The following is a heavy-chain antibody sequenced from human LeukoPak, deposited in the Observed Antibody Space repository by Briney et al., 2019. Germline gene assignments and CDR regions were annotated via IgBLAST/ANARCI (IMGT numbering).Heavy chain of an antibody. CDR3: ARDQGGYSYTFDY. V-gene: IGHV3-21*01. CDR2: ISSSSSYI. Sequence: PGGSLRLSCAASGFTFSSYSMNWVRQAPGKGLEWVSSISSSSSYIYYADSVKGRFTISRDNAKNSLYLQMNSLRAEGTAVYYCARDQGGYSYTFDYWGQGTLVTVSS. D-gene: IGHD5-18*01. J-gene: IGHJ4*02. CDR1: GFTFSSYS.